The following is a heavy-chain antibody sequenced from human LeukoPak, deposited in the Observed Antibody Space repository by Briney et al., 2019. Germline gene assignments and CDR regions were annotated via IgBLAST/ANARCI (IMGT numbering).Heavy chain of an antibody. Sequence: GESLKISCKGSGYNFATYWVAWLRQMPGKGLEWMGIMYPDDYDIRYSPSFQGHVTISADKSISTAYLQWGSLEASDTAMYYCARQNRYGTGRPSDAFDTWGQGTMVTVSS. CDR3: ARQNRYGTGRPSDAFDT. D-gene: IGHD2-8*02. V-gene: IGHV5-51*01. CDR2: MYPDDYDI. J-gene: IGHJ3*02. CDR1: GYNFATYW.